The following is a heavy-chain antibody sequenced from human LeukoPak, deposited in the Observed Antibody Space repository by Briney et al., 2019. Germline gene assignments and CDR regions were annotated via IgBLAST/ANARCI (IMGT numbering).Heavy chain of an antibody. V-gene: IGHV3-30-3*01. CDR2: ISTDGSNR. Sequence: GGSLSLSCAASGYAFSSYAMHWVRQAPGKGPEWVAAISTDGSNRFYADSVKGRFTFSRDNSKNTLYLQMNSLRVEDTATYYCARLQSGSDAFDMWGQGRMVTVSS. CDR3: ARLQSGSDAFDM. CDR1: GYAFSSYA. J-gene: IGHJ3*02.